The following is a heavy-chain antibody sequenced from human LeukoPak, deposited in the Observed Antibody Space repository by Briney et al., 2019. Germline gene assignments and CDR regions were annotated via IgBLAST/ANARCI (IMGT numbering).Heavy chain of an antibody. J-gene: IGHJ4*02. CDR2: INPNSGGT. CDR3: ARDHLPSGYGPFDY. V-gene: IGHV1-2*02. Sequence: ASVKVSCKASGYTFTGYYMHWVRQAPGQGLEWMGWINPNSGGTNYAQKFQGRVTMTRDTSISTAYMELSRLRSDDTAVYYCARDHLPSGYGPFDYWGQGTLVTVSS. D-gene: IGHD5-12*01. CDR1: GYTFTGYY.